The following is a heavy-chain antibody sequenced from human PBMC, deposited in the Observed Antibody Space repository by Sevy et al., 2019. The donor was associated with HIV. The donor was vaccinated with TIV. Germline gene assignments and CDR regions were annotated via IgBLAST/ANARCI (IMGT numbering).Heavy chain of an antibody. CDR2: ISGDGGST. V-gene: IGHV3-23*01. CDR1: GFTFNSFA. J-gene: IGHJ3*02. D-gene: IGHD6-13*01. Sequence: GGSLRLSCAASGFTFNSFAMSWVRQAPGKGLEWVLSISGDGGSTYHADSVKGRFTISRDNSKNTLYLQMNSLRGEDTARYYCGKPRGQQLVRLGAFDIWGQGTMVTVSS. CDR3: GKPRGQQLVRLGAFDI.